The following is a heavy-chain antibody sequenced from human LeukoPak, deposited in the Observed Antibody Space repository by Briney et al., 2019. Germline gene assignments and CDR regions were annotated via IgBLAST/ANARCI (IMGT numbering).Heavy chain of an antibody. D-gene: IGHD2-2*01. Sequence: GGSLRLSCAASGFSFGNYTMSWVRQFPGKRLEWVSSISTDSSYKYYGGSLRGRYSISRGNAKKSLYLQMSGLRVDDTAVYYCVREVDGQFVWGQGTLVTVSS. V-gene: IGHV3-21*01. J-gene: IGHJ4*02. CDR1: GFSFGNYT. CDR2: ISTDSSYK. CDR3: VREVDGQFV.